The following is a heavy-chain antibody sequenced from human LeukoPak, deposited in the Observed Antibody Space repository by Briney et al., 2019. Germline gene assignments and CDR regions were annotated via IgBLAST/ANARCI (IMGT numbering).Heavy chain of an antibody. J-gene: IGHJ4*02. CDR2: INPNSGGT. CDR3: ARVLRFSGSYAN. D-gene: IGHD1-26*01. CDR1: GYTFTGYY. Sequence: ASVEVSCKASGYTFTGYYMHWMRQAPGQGLEWMGWINPNSGGTNYAQKFQGRVTMTRDTSISTAYMELSRLRSDDTAVYYCARVLRFSGSYANWGQGTLVTVSS. V-gene: IGHV1-2*02.